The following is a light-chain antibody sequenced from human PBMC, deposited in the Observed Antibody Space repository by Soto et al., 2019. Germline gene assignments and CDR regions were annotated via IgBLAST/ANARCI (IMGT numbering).Light chain of an antibody. V-gene: IGKV3-15*01. CDR2: GAS. J-gene: IGKJ2*01. CDR1: QSVSSN. Sequence: EIVMTHSPATLSVSPGERATLSCRASQSVSSNLAWYQQKPGQAPRLLIYGASTRATGIPARFSGSGSGTEFPLTLSSLQSEDFAVYYCQQYNNWPYTFGQGTKLEIK. CDR3: QQYNNWPYT.